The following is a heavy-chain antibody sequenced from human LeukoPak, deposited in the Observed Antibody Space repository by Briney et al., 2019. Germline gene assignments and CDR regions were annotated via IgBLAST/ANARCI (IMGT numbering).Heavy chain of an antibody. Sequence: AASVKVSCKASGGTFSSYAISWVRQAPGQGLEWMGGIIPIFGTANYAQRFQGRVTITADESTTTACMEVSSLRSEDTAVYYCARGEVPPHYFDSWGQGTLVTVSS. CDR3: ARGEVPPHYFDS. CDR1: GGTFSSYA. CDR2: IIPIFGTA. J-gene: IGHJ4*02. V-gene: IGHV1-69*01.